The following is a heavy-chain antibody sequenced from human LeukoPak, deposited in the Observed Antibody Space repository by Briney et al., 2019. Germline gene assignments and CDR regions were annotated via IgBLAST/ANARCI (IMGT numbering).Heavy chain of an antibody. J-gene: IGHJ4*02. V-gene: IGHV3-7*01. CDR2: MKEDGNEK. Sequence: PGGSLRPSCATSGFTLSRYGVAWVRQAPGKGLEWVADMKEDGNEKNYLASVQGRFTISRDIAGNAVHLEMNSLRVEDTAVYYCTRMLLFQSSSYRPSDYWGQGTLVTVSS. CDR1: GFTLSRYG. CDR3: TRMLLFQSSSYRPSDY. D-gene: IGHD3-22*01.